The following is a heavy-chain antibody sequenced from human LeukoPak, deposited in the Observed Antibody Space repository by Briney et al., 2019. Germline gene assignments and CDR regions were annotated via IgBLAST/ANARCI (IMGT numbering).Heavy chain of an antibody. D-gene: IGHD1-26*01. J-gene: IGHJ6*02. CDR3: ARSGSYLDYYYYYGMDV. Sequence: ASVKVSCKASGYTFTGYYMHWVRQAPGQGLGWMGWINPNSGGTNYAQKFHGRVTMTRDTSISTAYMELSRLRSDDTAVYYCARSGSYLDYYYYYGMDVWGQGTLVTVSS. CDR1: GYTFTGYY. CDR2: INPNSGGT. V-gene: IGHV1-2*02.